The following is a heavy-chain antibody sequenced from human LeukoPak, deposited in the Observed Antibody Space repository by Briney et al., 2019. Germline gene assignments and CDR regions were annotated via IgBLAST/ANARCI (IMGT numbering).Heavy chain of an antibody. D-gene: IGHD3-3*01. CDR2: INHSGST. Sequence: SETLSLTCAVYGGSFSGYYWSWIRQPPGKGLEWIGEINHSGSTNYNPSLKSRVTISVDMSKNQFSLKLSSVTAADTAVYYCARYTDLYYYYMGVWGKGTTDTVSS. CDR1: GGSFSGYY. J-gene: IGHJ6*03. V-gene: IGHV4-34*01. CDR3: ARYTDLYYYYMGV.